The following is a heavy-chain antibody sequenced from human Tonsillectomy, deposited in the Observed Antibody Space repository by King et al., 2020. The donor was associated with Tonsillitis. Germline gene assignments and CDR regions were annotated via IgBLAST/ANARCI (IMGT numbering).Heavy chain of an antibody. D-gene: IGHD3-3*01. CDR3: ARLYYDGGYYIDY. CDR1: GFTFSSYS. Sequence: VQLVESGGGLVKPGGSLRLSCAASGFTFSSYSMNWVRQAPGKGLEWVSSISSSSSYIYYADSVKGRFTISRDNAKNSLYLQMNSLRAEDTAVYYCARLYYDGGYYIDYWGQGTLVTVSS. V-gene: IGHV3-21*01. CDR2: ISSSSSYI. J-gene: IGHJ4*02.